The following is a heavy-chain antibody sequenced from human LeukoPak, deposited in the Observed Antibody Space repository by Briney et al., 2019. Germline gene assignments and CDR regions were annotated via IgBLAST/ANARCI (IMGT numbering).Heavy chain of an antibody. CDR1: GFTFSSYA. D-gene: IGHD3-22*01. CDR2: ISYDGSNK. V-gene: IGHV3-30-3*01. J-gene: IGHJ4*02. CDR3: ARDRYYYDSSGCVDY. Sequence: AGRSLRLSCAASGFTFSSYAMHWVRQAPGKGLEWVAVISYDGSNKYYADSVKGRFTISRDNSKNTLYLQMNSLRAEDTAVYYCARDRYYYDSSGCVDYWGQGTLVTVSS.